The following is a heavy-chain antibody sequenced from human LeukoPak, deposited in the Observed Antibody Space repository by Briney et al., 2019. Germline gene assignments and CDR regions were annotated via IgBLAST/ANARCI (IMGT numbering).Heavy chain of an antibody. Sequence: PSETLSLTCTVSGGSISDYYWSWIRQPAGKGLEWIGRVFNSMTTNYNPSLKSRVTTSVDTSKNQFSLKLSSVTAADTAVYYCARVSDETSGYSLDYWGQGTLVTVSS. CDR1: GGSISDYY. J-gene: IGHJ4*02. V-gene: IGHV4-4*07. CDR2: VFNSMTT. D-gene: IGHD3-22*01. CDR3: ARVSDETSGYSLDY.